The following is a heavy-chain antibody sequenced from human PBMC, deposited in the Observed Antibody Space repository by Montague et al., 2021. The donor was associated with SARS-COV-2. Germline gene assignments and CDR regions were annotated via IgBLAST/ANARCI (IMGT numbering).Heavy chain of an antibody. CDR3: AREAGDSTTPEEYYGMDV. CDR1: GYTFTSYG. CDR2: ISAYNGNT. J-gene: IGHJ6*02. D-gene: IGHD2-21*02. Sequence: SVKVSCKASGYTFTSYGISWVRQAPGQGLEWMGWISAYNGNTNYAQKLQGRVTMTTDTSTSTAYMELRSLRSDDTAVYYCAREAGDSTTPEEYYGMDVWGQGTTVTVSS. V-gene: IGHV1-18*01.